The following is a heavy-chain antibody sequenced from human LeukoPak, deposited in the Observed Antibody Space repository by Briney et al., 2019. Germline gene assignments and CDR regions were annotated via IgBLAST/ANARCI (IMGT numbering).Heavy chain of an antibody. Sequence: HPGGSLRLSWAASGFTFDDYAMHWVRQAPGKGLEWVSGITWHGGSRGYVDSVKGRFTISRDNAKNSLYLQMNSLRAEDTAIYYCARTPKGSGNSPFDPWGQGTLVTVSS. J-gene: IGHJ5*02. CDR2: ITWHGGSR. D-gene: IGHD4-23*01. CDR1: GFTFDDYA. CDR3: ARTPKGSGNSPFDP. V-gene: IGHV3-9*01.